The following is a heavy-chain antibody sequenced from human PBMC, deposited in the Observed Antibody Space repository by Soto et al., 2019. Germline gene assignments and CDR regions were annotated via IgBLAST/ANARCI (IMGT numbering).Heavy chain of an antibody. V-gene: IGHV4-34*01. CDR3: ASRYYGSGRAFDRYYYGMDV. CDR2: IYYSGST. Sequence: TSETLSLSCAVYGGSFSGYYWSWIRQPPGRGLEWIGSIYYSGSTYYNPSLKSRVTISVDTSKNQFSLKLSSVTAADTAVYYCASRYYGSGRAFDRYYYGMDVWGQGTTVTVSS. J-gene: IGHJ6*02. CDR1: GGSFSGYY. D-gene: IGHD3-10*01.